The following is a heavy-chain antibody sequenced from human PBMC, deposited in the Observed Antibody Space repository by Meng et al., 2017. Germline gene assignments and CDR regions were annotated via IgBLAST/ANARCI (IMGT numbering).Heavy chain of an antibody. J-gene: IGHJ4*02. Sequence: VQLLQAGVEVKTPGASVKVTCKASGYLFTSYDINWLRQAPGQGLEWMGWVNPINGKTGYAQKFQGRLTMTRDTSIRTAYMELSSLKSEDTAIYYCARGGDYSSWDYWGQGTLVTVSS. CDR2: VNPINGKT. D-gene: IGHD4-11*01. V-gene: IGHV1-8*01. CDR3: ARGGDYSSWDY. CDR1: GYLFTSYD.